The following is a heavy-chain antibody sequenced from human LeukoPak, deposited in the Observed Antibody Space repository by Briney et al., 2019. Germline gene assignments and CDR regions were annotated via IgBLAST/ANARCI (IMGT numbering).Heavy chain of an antibody. D-gene: IGHD5-12*01. Sequence: GASVKVSCKASGYTFTSYYMHWVRQAPGQGLEWMGRIIPILGIANYAQKFQGRVTITADKSTSTAYMELSSLRSEDTAVYYCARRASYHYYFDYWGQGTLVTVSS. CDR2: IIPILGIA. V-gene: IGHV1-69*02. J-gene: IGHJ4*02. CDR3: ARRASYHYYFDY. CDR1: GYTFTSYY.